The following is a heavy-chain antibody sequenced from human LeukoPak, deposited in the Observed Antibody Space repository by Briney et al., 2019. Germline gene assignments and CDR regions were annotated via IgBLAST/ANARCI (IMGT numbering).Heavy chain of an antibody. CDR2: IDSRSSTI. Sequence: GGSLRLSCAASGFVFSDESMNWVRQAPGKGLEWISYIDSRSSTIYYADSVKGRFTSSRDNAKNSLYLQMNSLRAEDTAVYYCARDGDDYGDYGDYWGQGTLVTVSS. D-gene: IGHD4-17*01. V-gene: IGHV3-48*01. CDR1: GFVFSDES. CDR3: ARDGDDYGDYGDY. J-gene: IGHJ4*02.